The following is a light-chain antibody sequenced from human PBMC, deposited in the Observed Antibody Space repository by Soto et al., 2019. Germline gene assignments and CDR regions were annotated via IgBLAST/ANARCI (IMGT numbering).Light chain of an antibody. Sequence: EIVLTQSPGTLSLSPGERATLSCRASQSVSSSYLAWYQQKPGQAPRLLIYGASSRATGIPDRFSCSGSGTAFTLTISRLEPEDFAVYYCQQYGSSPWTFGQGNKVEIK. CDR1: QSVSSSY. CDR3: QQYGSSPWT. J-gene: IGKJ1*01. V-gene: IGKV3-20*01. CDR2: GAS.